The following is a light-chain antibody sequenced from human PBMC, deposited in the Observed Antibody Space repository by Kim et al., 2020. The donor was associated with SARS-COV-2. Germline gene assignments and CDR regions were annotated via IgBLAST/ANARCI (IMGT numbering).Light chain of an antibody. V-gene: IGKV2-28*01. J-gene: IGKJ4*01. CDR3: MQALQTPLT. CDR1: QSLQHSNGNNF. Sequence: DIVMTQSPLSLPVTPGEPASISCRYSQSLQHSNGNNFLDWYLPKPGQSPQLLISLASNRASGVPDRFSGSGSGTDFTLKISRVEAEDVGVYYCMQALQTPLTFGGGTKLEI. CDR2: LAS.